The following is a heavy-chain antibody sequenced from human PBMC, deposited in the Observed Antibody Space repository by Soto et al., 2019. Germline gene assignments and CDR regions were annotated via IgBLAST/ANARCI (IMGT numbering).Heavy chain of an antibody. D-gene: IGHD3-3*01. V-gene: IGHV3-21*01. CDR3: ARGHQYYDFWSGYLVDY. Sequence: GGSLRLSCAASGFTFSSYIMNWVRQAPGKGLEWVSSISSSSSYIYYADSVKGRFTISRDNAKNSLYLQMNSLRAEDTAVYYCARGHQYYDFWSGYLVDYWGQGTLVTVSS. CDR1: GFTFSSYI. J-gene: IGHJ4*02. CDR2: ISSSSSYI.